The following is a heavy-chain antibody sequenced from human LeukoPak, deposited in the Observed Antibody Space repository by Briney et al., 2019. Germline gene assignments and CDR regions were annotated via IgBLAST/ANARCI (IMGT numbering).Heavy chain of an antibody. CDR3: AKDAWVTGAPYYFDY. V-gene: IGHV3-23*01. D-gene: IGHD5-18*01. J-gene: IGHJ4*02. CDR2: IGGIVGST. CDR1: AFTVSSDA. Sequence: GRSLRLSCAASAFTVSSDAMSWVRQAPGEGLGWVSAIGGIVGSTYYADSVKGRFTISRDNSKNTLYLQMSSLRAEDTAVYYCAKDAWVTGAPYYFDYWGQGTLVTVSS.